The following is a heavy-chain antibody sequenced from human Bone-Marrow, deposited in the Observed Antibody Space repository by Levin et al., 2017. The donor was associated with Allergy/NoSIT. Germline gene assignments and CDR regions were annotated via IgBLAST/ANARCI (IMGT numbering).Heavy chain of an antibody. D-gene: IGHD3-16*01. CDR3: ALDYATLMGGASWP. CDR1: GASISGNNYY. J-gene: IGHJ5*02. V-gene: IGHV4-39*01. CDR2: IYFSGST. Sequence: SETLSLTCNVSGASISGNNYYWGWIRQPPGKGLEWIGSIYFSGSTYYNPSLKSRATISVDTSKNQFSLKLRSVTAADTAVYYCALDYATLMGGASWPWGQGTLVTVSS.